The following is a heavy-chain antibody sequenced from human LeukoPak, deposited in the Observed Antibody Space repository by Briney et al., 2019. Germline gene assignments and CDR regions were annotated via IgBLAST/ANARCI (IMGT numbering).Heavy chain of an antibody. CDR1: GGSISSGGYY. D-gene: IGHD3-10*01. V-gene: IGHV4-30-2*01. J-gene: IGHJ4*02. CDR3: ARGPFMVRGVIRGKPYYFDY. Sequence: SQTLSLTCAVSGGSISSGGYYWSWIRQPPGKGLEWIGEINHSGSTNYNPSLKSRVTISVDTSKNQFSLKLSSVTAADTAVYYCARGPFMVRGVIRGKPYYFDYWGQGTLVTVSS. CDR2: INHSGST.